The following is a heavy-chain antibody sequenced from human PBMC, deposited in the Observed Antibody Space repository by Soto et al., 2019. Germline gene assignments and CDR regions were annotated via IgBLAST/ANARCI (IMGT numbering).Heavy chain of an antibody. V-gene: IGHV3-9*01. CDR3: AKDSTIGYFDY. CDR2: ISWNSGSI. CDR1: GFTFDDYA. J-gene: IGHJ4*02. Sequence: PGGSLRLSCAASGFTFDDYAMHWVRQAPGKGLEWVSGISWNSGSIGYADSVKGRFTISRDNAKNSLYLQMNSLRAEDTALYYCAKDSTIGYFDYWGQGTLVTSPQ. D-gene: IGHD1-26*01.